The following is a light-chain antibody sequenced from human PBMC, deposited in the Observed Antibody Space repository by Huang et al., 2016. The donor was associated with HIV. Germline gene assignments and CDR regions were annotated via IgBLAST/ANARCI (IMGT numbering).Light chain of an antibody. CDR3: HQYNNWHLS. CDR1: RSVSTN. J-gene: IGKJ4*01. Sequence: EIVMTQSPATLSVSPGERVTLSCRANRSVSTNVAWYQQRPGQAPRLLIYGSSTRAPGIPARFSGSGSGTDFSLTISSLQSEDFALYYCHQYNNWHLSFGGGTRVDI. V-gene: IGKV3-15*01. CDR2: GSS.